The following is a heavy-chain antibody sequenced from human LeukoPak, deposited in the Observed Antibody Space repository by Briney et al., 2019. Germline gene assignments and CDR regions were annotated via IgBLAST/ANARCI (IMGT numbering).Heavy chain of an antibody. CDR2: VDPEGGET. V-gene: IGHV1-69-2*01. CDR1: GYTFTDYY. J-gene: IGHJ5*02. CDR3: ATMTTFDP. Sequence: GASVKVSCKAFGYTFTDYYIHWVKEASGKGLEWMGRVDPEGGETTYAEKFQGRVTITADTSTDTAYMELNNLRSEDTAVYYCATMTTFDPWGQGTLVTVSP. D-gene: IGHD4-11*01.